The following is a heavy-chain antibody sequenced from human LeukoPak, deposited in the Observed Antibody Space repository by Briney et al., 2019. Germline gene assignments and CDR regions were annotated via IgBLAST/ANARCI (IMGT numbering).Heavy chain of an antibody. J-gene: IGHJ4*02. CDR1: GFTISSYW. D-gene: IGHD4-17*01. V-gene: IGHV3-74*01. Sequence: GGSLRLSRAASGFTISSYWMHWVRQTPGKGLVWVSRINSDGSSTTYADSVKGRFTISRDNAKNTLYLQMNSLRAEDTAVYYCARGGLYGDYWGQGTLVTVSS. CDR2: INSDGSST. CDR3: ARGGLYGDY.